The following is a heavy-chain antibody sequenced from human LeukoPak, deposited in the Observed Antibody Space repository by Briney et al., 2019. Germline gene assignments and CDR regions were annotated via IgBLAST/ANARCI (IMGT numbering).Heavy chain of an antibody. J-gene: IGHJ6*03. D-gene: IGHD5-18*01. CDR1: GFTFSSYA. CDR3: ARGIQLWFGYMDV. Sequence: PGRSLRLSCAASGFTFSSYAMHWVRQAPGKGLEWVAVISYDGSNKYYADSVKGRFTISRDNSENTLYLQMNSLRAEDTAVYYCARGIQLWFGYMDVWGKGTTVTVSS. CDR2: ISYDGSNK. V-gene: IGHV3-30*01.